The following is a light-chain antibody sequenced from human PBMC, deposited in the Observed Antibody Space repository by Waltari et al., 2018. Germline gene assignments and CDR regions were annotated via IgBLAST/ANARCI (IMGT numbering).Light chain of an antibody. CDR1: QNISSSH. CDR3: GPFGTSART. CDR2: GAT. Sequence: EVVLTQSPGTLSLSPGERATIPCRASQNISSSHLAWYQRKPGQTPRLVLYGATSWAHCIPDMFRGRGSGADFTLPLDRLEPEDFAVFFFGPFGTSARTFGQGTKVEIQ. V-gene: IGKV3-20*01. J-gene: IGKJ1*01.